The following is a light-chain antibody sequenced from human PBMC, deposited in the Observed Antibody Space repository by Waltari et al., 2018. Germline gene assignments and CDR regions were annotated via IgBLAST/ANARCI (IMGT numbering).Light chain of an antibody. J-gene: IGLJ3*02. Sequence: QSVLTQPPSVSGAPGQRVTISCTGSAPNIGAGYDVPWYQQLPRAAPKLLIYGSTSRPLGVPARFFGSTSGTSASLAITGLQAEDEADYYCQSYDTSLSVVFGGGTKLTVL. CDR3: QSYDTSLSVV. CDR1: APNIGAGYD. CDR2: GST. V-gene: IGLV1-40*01.